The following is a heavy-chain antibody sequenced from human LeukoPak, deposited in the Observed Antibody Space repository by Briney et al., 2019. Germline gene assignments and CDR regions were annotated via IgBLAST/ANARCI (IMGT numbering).Heavy chain of an antibody. CDR1: GGSISSGGYY. CDR2: IYYSGST. J-gene: IGHJ5*02. Sequence: SQTLSLTCTVSGGSISSGGYYWSWIRQHPGKGLEWIGYIYYSGSTYYNPSLKSRVTISVDTSKNQFSLKLSSVTAADTAVYYCARAGYQLPQNWFDPWGQGTLVTVSS. D-gene: IGHD2-2*01. CDR3: ARAGYQLPQNWFDP. V-gene: IGHV4-31*03.